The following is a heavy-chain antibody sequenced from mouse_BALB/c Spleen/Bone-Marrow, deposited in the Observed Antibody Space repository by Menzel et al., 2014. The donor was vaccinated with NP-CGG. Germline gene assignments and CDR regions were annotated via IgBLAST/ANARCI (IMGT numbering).Heavy chain of an antibody. D-gene: IGHD2-4*01. CDR1: GFTFSSYA. J-gene: IGHJ4*01. CDR2: ISSGGST. CDR3: AGYDYDGAYAMDY. V-gene: IGHV5-6-5*01. Sequence: EVQVLESGGGLVKPGGSLKLSCAASGFTFSSYAMSWVRQTPEKRLEWVASISSGGSTYYPDSVKGRFTISRDNARNILYLQMSSLRSEDTAMYYCAGYDYDGAYAMDYWGQGTSVTVSS.